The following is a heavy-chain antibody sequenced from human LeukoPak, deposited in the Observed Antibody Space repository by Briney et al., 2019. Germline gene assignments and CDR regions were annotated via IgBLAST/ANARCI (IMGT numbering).Heavy chain of an antibody. CDR2: IYYSGST. CDR1: GHSISSYY. Sequence: SETLSLTCTVSGHSISSYYWSWIRQPPGKGLEWLGYIYYSGSTNYNPSLKSRVTISVDTSKNQFSLKLSSVTAADTAVYYCARVGSGSSGFYYYYYGMDVWGKGTTVTVSS. D-gene: IGHD6-19*01. V-gene: IGHV4-59*01. CDR3: ARVGSGSSGFYYYYYGMDV. J-gene: IGHJ6*04.